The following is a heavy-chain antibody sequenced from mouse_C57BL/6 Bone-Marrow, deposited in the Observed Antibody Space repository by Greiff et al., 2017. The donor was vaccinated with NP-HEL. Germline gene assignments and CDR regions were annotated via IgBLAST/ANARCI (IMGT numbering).Heavy chain of an antibody. CDR2: IYPSDSET. V-gene: IGHV1-61*01. D-gene: IGHD1-1*01. CDR1: GYTFTSYW. Sequence: QVQLQQPGAELVRPGSSVKLSCKASGYTFTSYWMDWVKQRPGQGLEWIGNIYPSDSETHYNQKFKDKATLTVDKSSSTAYMQLSSLTSEDSAVYYCAGEGVGYYSSKSNYFDYWGQGTTLTVSS. J-gene: IGHJ2*01. CDR3: AGEGVGYYSSKSNYFDY.